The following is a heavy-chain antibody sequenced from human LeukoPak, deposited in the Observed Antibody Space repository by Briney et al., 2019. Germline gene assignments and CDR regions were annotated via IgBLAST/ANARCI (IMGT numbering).Heavy chain of an antibody. Sequence: GGSLILSCAASGFTFSGSTMHWVRQASGKGLEWVGRIRSKANSYATAYAASLKGRFTISRDDSKNTAYLQMNSLKTEDTAVYYCTTVTTLGPGGSFDYWGQGTLVTVSS. V-gene: IGHV3-73*01. J-gene: IGHJ4*02. CDR2: IRSKANSYAT. CDR3: TTVTTLGPGGSFDY. D-gene: IGHD4-17*01. CDR1: GFTFSGST.